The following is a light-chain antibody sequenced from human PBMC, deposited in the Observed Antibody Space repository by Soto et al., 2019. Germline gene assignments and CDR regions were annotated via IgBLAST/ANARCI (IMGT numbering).Light chain of an antibody. CDR1: KNDIGVYDF. CDR2: EVS. CDR3: SSYTSTSSLGV. Sequence: QSVLTQPPSASGSPGQSVTISCTGTKNDIGVYDFVSWYQHHPGKAPRLIIYEVSNRPSGVSNRFSGSKSGNTASLTISGLQAEDEADYYCSSYTSTSSLGVFGTGTKVTVL. V-gene: IGLV2-14*01. J-gene: IGLJ1*01.